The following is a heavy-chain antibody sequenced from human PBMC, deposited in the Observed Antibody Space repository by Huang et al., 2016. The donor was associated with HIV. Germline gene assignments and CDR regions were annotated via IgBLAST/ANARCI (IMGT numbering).Heavy chain of an antibody. CDR3: ARADTYYYDTSGYLSQGRFDY. CDR1: GFTFSSYC. CDR2: TSSSSCYM. V-gene: IGHV3-21*01. J-gene: IGHJ4*02. D-gene: IGHD3-22*01. Sequence: EVQLVESGGGLVKPGGSLRLSCAASGFTFSSYCMNWVRQAPGKGLEWVSSTSSSSCYMYYADSGKGRFTTSRDNAKNSLYLQMNSLRVEDTAMYYCARADTYYYDTSGYLSQGRFDYWGQGTLVTVSS.